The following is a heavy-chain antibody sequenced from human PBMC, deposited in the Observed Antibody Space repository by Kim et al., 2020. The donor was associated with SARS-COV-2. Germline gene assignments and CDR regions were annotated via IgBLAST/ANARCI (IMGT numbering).Heavy chain of an antibody. D-gene: IGHD2-2*02. J-gene: IGHJ6*02. CDR3: ASPGVDIVVVPAAIHHYYYGMDV. Sequence: SVKVSCKASGGTFSSYAISWVRQAPAQGLEWMGGIIPIFGTANYAQKFQGRVTITADESTSTAYMELSSLRSEDTAVYYCASPGVDIVVVPAAIHHYYYGMDVWGQGTTVTVSS. CDR2: IIPIFGTA. CDR1: GGTFSSYA. V-gene: IGHV1-69*13.